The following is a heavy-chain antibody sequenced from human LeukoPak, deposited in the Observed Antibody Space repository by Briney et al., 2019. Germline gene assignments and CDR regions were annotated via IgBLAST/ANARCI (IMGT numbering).Heavy chain of an antibody. D-gene: IGHD3-16*01. CDR2: IYTSGST. CDR1: GGSISSGSYY. Sequence: PSETLSLTCIVSGGSISSGSYYWSWIRQPAGKGLEWIGRIYTSGSTNYNPSLKSRVTISLDTSKNQFSLNLNSVTAADTAVYYCARGLDVFDYWGQGTLVTVSS. V-gene: IGHV4-61*02. CDR3: ARGLDVFDY. J-gene: IGHJ4*02.